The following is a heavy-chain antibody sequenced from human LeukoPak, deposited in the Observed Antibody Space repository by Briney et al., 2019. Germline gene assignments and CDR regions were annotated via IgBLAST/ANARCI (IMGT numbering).Heavy chain of an antibody. D-gene: IGHD3-22*01. Sequence: GASVKVSCKASGYTFTNYDINWVRQATGQGLEWMGWMNPNSGNTGYAQKFQGRVTITRNPSISTAYMEMSSLRYEDTAVYYCARVTGYMIEDYFDYWGQGTLVTVSS. J-gene: IGHJ4*02. CDR3: ARVTGYMIEDYFDY. CDR1: GYTFTNYD. CDR2: MNPNSGNT. V-gene: IGHV1-8*03.